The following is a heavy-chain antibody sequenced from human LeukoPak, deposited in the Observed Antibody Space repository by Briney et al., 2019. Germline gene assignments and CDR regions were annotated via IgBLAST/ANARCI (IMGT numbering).Heavy chain of an antibody. V-gene: IGHV4-30-4*01. CDR1: GGSISRGDYY. J-gene: IGHJ2*01. CDR3: ARRVSPRGWYYDRWYFDL. D-gene: IGHD6-19*01. Sequence: PSETLSLTCTVSGGSISRGDYYWSWIRQPPGKGLEWIGYIYYSGSTYYNPSLKSRVTISVDTSKNQFSLKLSSVTAADTAVYYCARRVSPRGWYYDRWYFDLWGRGTLVTVSS. CDR2: IYYSGST.